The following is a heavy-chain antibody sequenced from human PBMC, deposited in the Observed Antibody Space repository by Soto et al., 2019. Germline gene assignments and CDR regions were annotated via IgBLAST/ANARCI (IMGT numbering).Heavy chain of an antibody. Sequence: GASVKVSCKASGYTFTSYYMHWVRQAPGQGLEWMGIINPSGGSTSYAQKFQGRVTMTRDTSTSTVYMELSSLRSEDTAVYYCARDRDVEGSSIILAGYGMDVWGQGTTVTVSS. V-gene: IGHV1-46*01. CDR1: GYTFTSYY. D-gene: IGHD6-6*01. CDR2: INPSGGST. J-gene: IGHJ6*02. CDR3: ARDRDVEGSSIILAGYGMDV.